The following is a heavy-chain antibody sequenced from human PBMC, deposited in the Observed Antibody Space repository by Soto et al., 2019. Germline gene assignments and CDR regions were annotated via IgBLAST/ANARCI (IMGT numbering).Heavy chain of an antibody. CDR2: IYYSGST. D-gene: IGHD5-12*01. CDR1: GGSISSGGYY. CDR3: ARVFPVIVATKSRFVS. V-gene: IGHV4-31*03. Sequence: SETLSLTCTVSGGSISSGGYYWSWIRQHPGKGLEWIGYIYYSGSTYYNPSLKSRVTISVDTSKNQFSLKLSSVTAADTAVYYCARVFPVIVATKSRFVSWGQGTLVTVFS. J-gene: IGHJ5*01.